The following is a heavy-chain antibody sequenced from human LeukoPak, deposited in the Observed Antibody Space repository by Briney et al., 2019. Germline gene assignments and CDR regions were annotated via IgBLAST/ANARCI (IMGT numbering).Heavy chain of an antibody. Sequence: SETLSLTCTVSGGSISSSSYYWGWIRQPPGKGLEWIGSIYYSGSTNYNPSLKSRVTISVDTSKNQFSLKLSAVTAADTAVYYCPRGDCSGGSCWFDPWGQGTLVTVSS. CDR1: GGSISSSSYY. CDR2: IYYSGST. V-gene: IGHV4-39*07. D-gene: IGHD2-15*01. CDR3: PRGDCSGGSCWFDP. J-gene: IGHJ5*02.